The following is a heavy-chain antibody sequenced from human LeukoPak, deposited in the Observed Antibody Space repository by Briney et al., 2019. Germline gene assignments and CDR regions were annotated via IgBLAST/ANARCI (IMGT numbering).Heavy chain of an antibody. Sequence: GGSLRLSCAASGFTFSSFGMSWVRQAPGKGLEWVSSISGRGGGTYYADSMKGRFTISRDNSKSTLYQQMNSLRAEDTAVYSCAKEGGQYYFDSWGQGTLVTVSS. D-gene: IGHD3-16*01. CDR1: GFTFSSFG. CDR3: AKEGGQYYFDS. CDR2: ISGRGGGT. V-gene: IGHV3-23*01. J-gene: IGHJ4*02.